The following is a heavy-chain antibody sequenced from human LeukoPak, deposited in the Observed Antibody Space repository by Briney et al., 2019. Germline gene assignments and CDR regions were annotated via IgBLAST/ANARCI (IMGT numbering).Heavy chain of an antibody. CDR1: GGSISSYY. J-gene: IGHJ5*02. Sequence: TAETLSLTCTVSGGSISSYYWSGIPQPPGKGREWLGYIYYSGSTNYNPSLNSRVTISVDTSKNQFSLKRSSVTAAGTAVYYCAILHCSSTSCYTTWYDPWGQGTLVTVSS. CDR2: IYYSGST. V-gene: IGHV4-59*01. D-gene: IGHD2-2*02. CDR3: AILHCSSTSCYTTWYDP.